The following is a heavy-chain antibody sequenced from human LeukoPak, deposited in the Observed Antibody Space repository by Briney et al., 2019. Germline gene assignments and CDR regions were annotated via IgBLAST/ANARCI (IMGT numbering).Heavy chain of an antibody. CDR1: GYTFTSYG. J-gene: IGHJ6*03. Sequence: ASVKVSCKASGYTFTSYGISWVRQAPGQGLEWMGWISAYNGNTNYAQKLQGRVTMTTDTSTSTAYMELRSLRSDDTAVYYCARAGDFWSGYYAVGHYYYMDVRGKRTTVTVSS. D-gene: IGHD3-3*01. CDR3: ARAGDFWSGYYAVGHYYYMDV. V-gene: IGHV1-18*01. CDR2: ISAYNGNT.